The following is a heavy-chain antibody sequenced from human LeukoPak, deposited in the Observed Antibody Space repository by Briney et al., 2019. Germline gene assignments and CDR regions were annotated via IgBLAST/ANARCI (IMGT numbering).Heavy chain of an antibody. Sequence: GASVKVSCKASGGTFSSYAISWVRQAPGQGLEWMGGIIPIFGTANYAQKLQGRVTMTTDTSTSTAYMELRSLRSDDTAVYYCARDHPSTMVRGVINWFDPWGQGTLVTVSS. V-gene: IGHV1-69*05. CDR3: ARDHPSTMVRGVINWFDP. CDR2: IIPIFGTA. J-gene: IGHJ5*02. D-gene: IGHD3-10*01. CDR1: GGTFSSYA.